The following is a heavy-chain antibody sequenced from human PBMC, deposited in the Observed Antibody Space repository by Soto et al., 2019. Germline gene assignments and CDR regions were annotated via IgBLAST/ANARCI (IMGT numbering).Heavy chain of an antibody. CDR3: AGGGELGIELLGY. D-gene: IGHD3-10*01. CDR2: ISYGGSNK. CDR1: GFTFSSYA. J-gene: IGHJ4*02. Sequence: QVQLVESGGGVVQPGRSLRLSCAASGFTFSSYAMHWVRQAPGKGLEWVAVISYGGSNKYYADSVKGRFTIARDNSKSTLYLQMTSVRDEDTAVYYCAGGGELGIELLGYWGQGTLVTVSS. V-gene: IGHV3-30-3*01.